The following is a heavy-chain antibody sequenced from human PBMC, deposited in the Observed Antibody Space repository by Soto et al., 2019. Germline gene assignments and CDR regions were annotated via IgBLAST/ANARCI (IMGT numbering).Heavy chain of an antibody. D-gene: IGHD2-2*01. V-gene: IGHV3-9*01. CDR1: GFTFDDYA. J-gene: IGHJ4*01. CDR2: ITWNSGKI. CDR3: VKDSYADFHRALSTAESFFDY. Sequence: GGSLRLSCTASGFTFDDYAMHWVRQGPGRGLEWVSGITWNSGKIAYADSVKGRFTIARDDDNNSLYLQMNSLRPEDTALYYCVKDSYADFHRALSTAESFFDYWGLGTLVTVSS.